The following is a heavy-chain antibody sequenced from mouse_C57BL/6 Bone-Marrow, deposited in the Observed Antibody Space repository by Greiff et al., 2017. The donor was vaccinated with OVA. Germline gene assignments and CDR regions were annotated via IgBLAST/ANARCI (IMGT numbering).Heavy chain of an antibody. Sequence: VQLQQSGPELVKPGASVKISCKASGYTFTDYYINWVKQRPGQGLEWLGWIFPGSGSTYYNEKFKGKATLTVDKSSSTAYMLLSSLTSEDSAVYFCARSSYYYGPYCDYGGQGTTLTVSS. CDR2: IFPGSGST. CDR3: ARSSYYYGPYCDY. J-gene: IGHJ2*01. V-gene: IGHV1-75*01. D-gene: IGHD1-1*01. CDR1: GYTFTDYY.